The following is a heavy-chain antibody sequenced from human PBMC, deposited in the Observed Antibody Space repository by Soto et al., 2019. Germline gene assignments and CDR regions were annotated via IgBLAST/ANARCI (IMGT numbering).Heavy chain of an antibody. V-gene: IGHV1-69*06. J-gene: IGHJ6*02. D-gene: IGHD3-3*01. CDR3: ARDKLVLDFWSTLPVGGRPYGMDV. Sequence: QVQLVQSGAEVKKPGSSVKVSCKASGGTFSSYAISWVRQAPGQGLEWMGGIIPIFGTANYAQKFQGRVMITADKSTSTAYMELSSLRSEDTAVYYCARDKLVLDFWSTLPVGGRPYGMDVWGQGTTVTVSS. CDR1: GGTFSSYA. CDR2: IIPIFGTA.